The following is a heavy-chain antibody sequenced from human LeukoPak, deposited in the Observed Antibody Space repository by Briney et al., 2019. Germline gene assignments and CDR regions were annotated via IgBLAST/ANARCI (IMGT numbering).Heavy chain of an antibody. D-gene: IGHD2-15*01. Sequence: SETLSLTCTLSGGSISSSSYYWGWIRQPPGKGLEWIGNIYYSGSTYYNPSLKSRITISVDTPKNQFSLKLSSVTAADTAVYYCARAGALFVVVVAAIDYWGQGTLVTVSS. J-gene: IGHJ4*02. CDR3: ARAGALFVVVVAAIDY. V-gene: IGHV4-39*07. CDR1: GGSISSSSYY. CDR2: IYYSGST.